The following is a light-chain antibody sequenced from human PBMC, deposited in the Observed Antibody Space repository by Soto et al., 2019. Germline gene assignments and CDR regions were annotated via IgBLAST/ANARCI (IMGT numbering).Light chain of an antibody. V-gene: IGKV1-9*01. CDR3: QQLNFFPIT. CDR2: ATS. Sequence: DIQLNQSPSTLSGSVGDRVTLTCRASQTISSWLAWYQQKPGRAPKLLIYATSTLQSGVPSRFSGSGSGTEFTLTISSLQPEDFATYYCQQLNFFPITFGQGTRLE. J-gene: IGKJ5*01. CDR1: QTISSW.